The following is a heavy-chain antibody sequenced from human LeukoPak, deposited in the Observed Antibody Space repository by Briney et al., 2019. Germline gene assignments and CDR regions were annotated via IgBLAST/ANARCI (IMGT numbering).Heavy chain of an antibody. CDR1: GFTVSSDY. V-gene: IGHV3-66*01. CDR2: IYTGGST. CDR3: ASGRGS. J-gene: IGHJ4*02. Sequence: QPGGSLRLSCAVSGFTVSSDYMNWGRQAPGKGMEWVSVIYTGGSTYYADSVKGRFTVSRDDSKNTLYLQMNSLRAEDTATYYCASGRGSWGQGTLGTVSS.